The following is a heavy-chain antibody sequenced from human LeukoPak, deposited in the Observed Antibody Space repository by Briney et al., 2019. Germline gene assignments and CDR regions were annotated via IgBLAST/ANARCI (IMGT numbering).Heavy chain of an antibody. V-gene: IGHV3-20*01. Sequence: PGGSLRLSCAASGFTFDDYGMSWVRQAPGKGLEWVSGINWNGGSTGYADSVKGRFTISRDNAKNSLYLQMNSLRAEDTALYHCARVSWSGYYRIPYYYYYMDVWGKGTTVTVSS. CDR3: ARVSWSGYYRIPYYYYYMDV. D-gene: IGHD3-3*01. CDR1: GFTFDDYG. CDR2: INWNGGST. J-gene: IGHJ6*03.